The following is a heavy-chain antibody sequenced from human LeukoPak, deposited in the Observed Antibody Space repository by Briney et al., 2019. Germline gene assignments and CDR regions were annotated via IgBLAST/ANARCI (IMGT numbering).Heavy chain of an antibody. CDR2: IYYSGST. D-gene: IGHD7-27*01. J-gene: IGHJ4*02. CDR3: ARQAFKLGQSIDY. CDR1: GGSISSGGYY. Sequence: NPSQTLSLTCTVSGGSISSGGYYWSWIRQHPGKGLEWIGYIYYSGSTYYNPSLKSRVTISVDTSKNQFSLKLSSVTAADTAVYYCARQAFKLGQSIDYWGQGTLVTVSS. V-gene: IGHV4-31*03.